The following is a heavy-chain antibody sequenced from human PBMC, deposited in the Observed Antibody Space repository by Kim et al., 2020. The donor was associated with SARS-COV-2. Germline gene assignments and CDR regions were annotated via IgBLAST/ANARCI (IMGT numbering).Heavy chain of an antibody. CDR3: ARMRQQLIPAIFDP. CDR1: GASISRGGYY. CDR2: LYYSGSS. J-gene: IGHJ5*02. D-gene: IGHD6-13*01. V-gene: IGHV4-39*07. Sequence: SETLSLTCIVSGASISRGGYYWGWLRQPPGKGLEWIMSLYYSGSSYCNPSLESRVTISVDTSKNQFSLRLKSVTAADTAVYFCARMRQQLIPAIFDPWGQGTLVTVSS.